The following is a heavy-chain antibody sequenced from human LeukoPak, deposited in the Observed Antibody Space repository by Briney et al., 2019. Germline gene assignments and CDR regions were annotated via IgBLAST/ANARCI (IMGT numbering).Heavy chain of an antibody. Sequence: PSETLSLTCTVSGGSISSSSYYWGWIRQPPGKGLEWIGSIYYSGSTYYNPSLKSRVTISVDTSKNQFSLKLSSVTAADTAVYYCARSYYYYYMDVWGKGTTVTISS. J-gene: IGHJ6*03. CDR2: IYYSGST. CDR3: ARSYYYYYMDV. CDR1: GGSISSSSYY. V-gene: IGHV4-39*07.